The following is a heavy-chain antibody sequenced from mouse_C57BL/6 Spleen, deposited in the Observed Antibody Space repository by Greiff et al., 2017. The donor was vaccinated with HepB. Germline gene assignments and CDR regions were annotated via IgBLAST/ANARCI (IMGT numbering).Heavy chain of an antibody. D-gene: IGHD2-4*01. Sequence: QVQLQQPGAELVKPGASVKMSCKASGYTFTSYWITWVKQRPGQGLEWIGDIYPGSGSTNYNEKFKSKATLTVDTSSRTAYMQLSSLTSEDSAVYYCARPIYYDYGGFAYWGQGTLVTVSA. V-gene: IGHV1-55*01. J-gene: IGHJ3*01. CDR3: ARPIYYDYGGFAY. CDR1: GYTFTSYW. CDR2: IYPGSGST.